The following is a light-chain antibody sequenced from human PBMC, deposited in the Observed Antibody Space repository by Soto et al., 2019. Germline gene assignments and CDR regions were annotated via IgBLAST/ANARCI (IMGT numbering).Light chain of an antibody. V-gene: IGLV2-14*01. Sequence: QSVLTQPASVSGSPGQSIAVSCTGTSSDIGASNYVSWYQQHPGKAPKLIISEVSNRPSGVSNRFSGSKSGSTASLTISGLQAEDEGDYYCTSYTCSTTWVFGGGTQLTVL. CDR2: EVS. CDR1: SSDIGASNY. J-gene: IGLJ3*02. CDR3: TSYTCSTTWV.